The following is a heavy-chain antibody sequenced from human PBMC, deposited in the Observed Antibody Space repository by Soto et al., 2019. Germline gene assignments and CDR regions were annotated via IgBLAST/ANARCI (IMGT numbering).Heavy chain of an antibody. CDR3: ATPIGKEHCSGGSCYSGGDY. Sequence: EVQLLESGGGLVQPGGSLRLSCAASGFTFFSYAMTWVRQAPGRGLEWVSGIRGSGGSTDYADSVKGRFTISRDNSKNTLYLQMNSLRAEDTAVYFCATPIGKEHCSGGSCYSGGDYWGQGTLVTVSS. D-gene: IGHD2-15*01. J-gene: IGHJ4*02. CDR1: GFTFFSYA. CDR2: IRGSGGST. V-gene: IGHV3-23*01.